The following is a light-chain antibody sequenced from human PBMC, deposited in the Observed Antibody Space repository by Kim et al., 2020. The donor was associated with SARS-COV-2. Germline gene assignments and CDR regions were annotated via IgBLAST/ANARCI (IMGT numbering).Light chain of an antibody. CDR3: QQYDNWLT. CDR1: QSVSTN. CDR2: RSS. J-gene: IGKJ1*01. Sequence: SVSPGESATLSCRASQSVSTNLAWYQQKPGQAPRLLIFRSSTRATDIPVRFIGSGSGTDFTLTITSLQSEDLAIYYCQQYDNWLTFGQGTKVDIK. V-gene: IGKV3-15*01.